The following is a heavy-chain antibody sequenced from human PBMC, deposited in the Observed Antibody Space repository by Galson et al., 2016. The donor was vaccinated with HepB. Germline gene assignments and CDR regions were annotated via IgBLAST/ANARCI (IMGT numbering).Heavy chain of an antibody. CDR2: IKQDGSEK. CDR3: VRSKPMSHRFLGLPRNQRGFNYGSLVFDL. CDR1: GFTFGGFW. J-gene: IGHJ5*02. D-gene: IGHD5-18*01. Sequence: SLRLSCASSGFTFGGFWMSWVRQAPGKGLQWVATIKQDGSEKYYVDSVRGRFTISRDNPKSSLYVRMNGLRVEDTAVYYCVRSKPMSHRFLGLPRNQRGFNYGSLVFDLWGQGMLVTVSS. V-gene: IGHV3-7*03.